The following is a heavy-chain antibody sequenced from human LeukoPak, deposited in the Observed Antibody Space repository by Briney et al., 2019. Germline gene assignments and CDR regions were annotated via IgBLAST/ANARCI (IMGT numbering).Heavy chain of an antibody. D-gene: IGHD1-26*01. CDR1: GFTFSRYW. V-gene: IGHV3-7*01. CDR2: IKQDGSEK. J-gene: IGHJ6*03. Sequence: GGSLRLSCAASGFTFSRYWMSWVRQAPGKGLEWVANIKQDGSEKYYVDSVKGRFTISRDNAKNSLYLQINSLRAEDTAVYYCARARSGSYFDYYYYMDVWGKGTTVTISS. CDR3: ARARSGSYFDYYYYMDV.